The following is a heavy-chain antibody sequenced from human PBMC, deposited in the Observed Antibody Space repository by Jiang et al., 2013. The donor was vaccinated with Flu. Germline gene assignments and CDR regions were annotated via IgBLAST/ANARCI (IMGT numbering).Heavy chain of an antibody. CDR1: GYSFTSYW. D-gene: IGHD3-22*01. Sequence: GAEVKKPGESLKISCKGSGYSFTSYWIGWVRQMPGKGLEWMGIIYPGDSDTRYSPSFQGQVTISADKSISTAYLQWSSLKASDTAMYYCARLFYYDSSGYYAPDTKGYYFDYWGQGTLVTSPQ. J-gene: IGHJ4*02. CDR2: IYPGDSDT. V-gene: IGHV5-51*01. CDR3: ARLFYYDSSGYYAPDTKGYYFDY.